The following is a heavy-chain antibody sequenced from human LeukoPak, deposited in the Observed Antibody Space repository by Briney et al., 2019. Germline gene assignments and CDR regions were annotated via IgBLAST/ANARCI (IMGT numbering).Heavy chain of an antibody. V-gene: IGHV3-21*01. D-gene: IGHD3-22*01. J-gene: IGHJ4*02. CDR2: ISSRSSER. CDR1: GFTFSSYS. Sequence: GGSLRLSCAASGFTFSSYSMNWVRQAPGKGMEWVSSISSRSSERNYEDSVKGPFTISTDNAKNSLYLQMDSLRVEDTALYYCARDVYDSSGLDDYWGQGTLVTVSS. CDR3: ARDVYDSSGLDDY.